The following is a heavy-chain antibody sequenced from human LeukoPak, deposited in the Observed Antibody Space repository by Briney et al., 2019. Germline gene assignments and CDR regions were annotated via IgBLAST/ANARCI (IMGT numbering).Heavy chain of an antibody. J-gene: IGHJ4*02. CDR2: ISSSGFTI. CDR1: GFTFSSYE. V-gene: IGHV3-48*03. CDR3: ARMYSSGWNY. D-gene: IGHD6-19*01. Sequence: AGGSLRLSCAASGFTFSSYEMEWVRQAPGKGLEWVSYISSSGFTIYYADSVKGRFTISRDNAKNSLYLQMNSLRVEDTAVYYCARMYSSGWNYWGQGTLATVSS.